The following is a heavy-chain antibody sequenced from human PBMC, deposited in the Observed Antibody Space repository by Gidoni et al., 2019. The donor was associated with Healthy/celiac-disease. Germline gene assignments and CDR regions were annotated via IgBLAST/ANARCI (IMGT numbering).Heavy chain of an antibody. Sequence: QVQLVESGGGVVQPGRSLRLSCAASGFTFSSYAMHWVRQAPGKGLEWVAVISDEGSNKYYADSVKGRFTISRDNSKNTLYLQMNSLRAEDTAVYYCARSYELVQGQRDAFDIWGQGTMVTVSS. CDR3: ARSYELVQGQRDAFDI. J-gene: IGHJ3*02. CDR2: ISDEGSNK. V-gene: IGHV3-30*01. D-gene: IGHD6-6*01. CDR1: GFTFSSYA.